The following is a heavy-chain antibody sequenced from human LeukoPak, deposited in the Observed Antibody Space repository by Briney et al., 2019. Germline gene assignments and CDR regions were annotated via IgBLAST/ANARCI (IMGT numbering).Heavy chain of an antibody. J-gene: IGHJ6*03. CDR1: GGSISSGGYY. V-gene: IGHV4-31*03. CDR2: IYYSGST. CDR3: ARGSHPRYDFWSGYYTYYYYYYMDV. Sequence: PSQTLSLTCTVSGGSISSGGYYWSWIRQHPGKGLEWIGYIYYSGSTYYNPSLKSRVTISVDTSKNQFSLKLSSVTAADTAVYYCARGSHPRYDFWSGYYTYYYYYYMDVWGKGTTVTVSS. D-gene: IGHD3-3*01.